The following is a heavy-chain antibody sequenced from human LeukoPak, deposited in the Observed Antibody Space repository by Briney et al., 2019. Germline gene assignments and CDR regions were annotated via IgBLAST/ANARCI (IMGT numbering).Heavy chain of an antibody. CDR1: GDSVYSGSSA. V-gene: IGHV6-1*01. CDR2: TYYRSKWNH. CDR3: ARNLRPDFDY. Sequence: SQTLSLTCAISGDSVYSGSSAWSWIRQSPSRGLEWLGRTYYRSKWNHDYAESVKSRITINPDTSKNEFSQQLNSVTPEDTAVYYCARNLRPDFDYWGQGTLVTVSS. J-gene: IGHJ4*02.